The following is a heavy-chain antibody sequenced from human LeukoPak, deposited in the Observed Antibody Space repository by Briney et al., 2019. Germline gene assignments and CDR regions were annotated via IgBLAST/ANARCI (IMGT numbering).Heavy chain of an antibody. CDR2: ISGSGDTK. CDR3: AKSVGIAVALIDY. Sequence: GGSLRLSCAASGFTFSSYAMSWVRQAPGKGLEWVSAISGSGDTKYYRDSVKGRFTISRDNSKNTLYLQMSSLRAEETALYYCAKSVGIAVALIDYWGQGTLVTVSS. D-gene: IGHD6-19*01. V-gene: IGHV3-23*01. J-gene: IGHJ4*02. CDR1: GFTFSSYA.